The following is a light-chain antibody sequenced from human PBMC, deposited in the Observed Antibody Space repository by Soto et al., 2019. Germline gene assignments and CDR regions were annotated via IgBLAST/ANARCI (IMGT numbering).Light chain of an antibody. CDR1: SSDVGNYDY. CDR2: EVS. CDR3: ISYAGSNNYV. V-gene: IGLV2-8*01. Sequence: QSALTQPPSASGSPGQSVTISCTGSSSDVGNYDYVAWYQQHPGKAPKLMIYEVSKRPSGVPDRFSGSKSGNRASLTVSGLQADDEADYYCISYAGSNNYVFGTGTKVTVL. J-gene: IGLJ1*01.